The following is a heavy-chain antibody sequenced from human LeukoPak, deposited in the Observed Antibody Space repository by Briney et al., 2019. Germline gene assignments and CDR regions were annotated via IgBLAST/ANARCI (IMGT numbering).Heavy chain of an antibody. CDR2: INHSGST. CDR3: ARGPPTDYYDSSGFYYVFDY. CDR1: GGSFSGYY. J-gene: IGHJ4*02. Sequence: SETLSLTCAVYGGSFSGYYWSWIRQPPGKGLESLGDINHSGSTNYNPSLKSRVTISVDTSKNQFSLKLSSVTAADTAVYFCARGPPTDYYDSSGFYYVFDYWGQGTLVTVSS. V-gene: IGHV4-34*01. D-gene: IGHD3-22*01.